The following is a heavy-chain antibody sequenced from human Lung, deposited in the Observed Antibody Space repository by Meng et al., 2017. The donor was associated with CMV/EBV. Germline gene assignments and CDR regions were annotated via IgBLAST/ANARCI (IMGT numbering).Heavy chain of an antibody. CDR3: AREAGRDGYATPKFDY. CDR1: GGSIGSGGYY. CDR2: IYYTGST. D-gene: IGHD5-24*01. Sequence: GPGWLKPSQPLSLTCTVSGGSIGSGGYYWSWIRQHPGKGLEWIGYIYYTGSTFYNPSLKSRVTISVDTSKNQFSLKLIPATAADTAVYYCAREAGRDGYATPKFDYWGQGTLVTVSS. J-gene: IGHJ4*02. V-gene: IGHV4-31*03.